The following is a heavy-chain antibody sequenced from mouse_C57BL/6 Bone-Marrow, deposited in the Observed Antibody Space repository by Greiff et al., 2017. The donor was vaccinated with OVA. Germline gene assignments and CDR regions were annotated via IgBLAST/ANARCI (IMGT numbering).Heavy chain of an antibody. J-gene: IGHJ3*01. CDR3: ATMRVRLAWFAY. CDR1: GYTFTSYG. Sequence: QVQLQQSGAELARPGASVKLSCKASGYTFTSYGISWVKQRTGQGLEWIGEIYPRSGNTYYNEKFKVKATLTADKSSSTAYMELRSLTAEDAAVYVCATMRVRLAWFAYWGQGTLVTVSA. D-gene: IGHD2-14*01. CDR2: IYPRSGNT. V-gene: IGHV1-81*01.